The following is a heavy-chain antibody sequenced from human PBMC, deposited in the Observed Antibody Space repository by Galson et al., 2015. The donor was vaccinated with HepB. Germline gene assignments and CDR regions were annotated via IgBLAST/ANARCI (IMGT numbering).Heavy chain of an antibody. D-gene: IGHD3-22*01. J-gene: IGHJ4*02. CDR1: GFSFKSFE. CDR3: VRDQYYYDSRGYNLFDY. Sequence: SLRLSCAASGFSFKSFEMNWVRQAPGKGLEWISYISSSATTISYADSVKGRFTISRDNAKNLLYLQMNSLRAEDTAVYYCVRDQYYYDSRGYNLFDYWGQGTLVTVSS. V-gene: IGHV3-48*03. CDR2: ISSSATTI.